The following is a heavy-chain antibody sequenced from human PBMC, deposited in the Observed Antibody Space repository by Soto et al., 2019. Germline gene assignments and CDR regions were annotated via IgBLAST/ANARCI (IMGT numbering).Heavy chain of an antibody. CDR1: GGTFSSYA. CDR3: ARDPSYADYGYYYYCMDV. Sequence: QVQLVQSGAEVKKPGSSVKVSCKASGGTFSSYAISWVRQAPGQGLEWMGGIIPIFGTANYAQKFQGRDTIAADESTSTAYMELRSLRSEDTAVYYCARDPSYADYGYYYYCMDVWGQGTTVTVSS. J-gene: IGHJ6*02. V-gene: IGHV1-69*01. D-gene: IGHD4-17*01. CDR2: IIPIFGTA.